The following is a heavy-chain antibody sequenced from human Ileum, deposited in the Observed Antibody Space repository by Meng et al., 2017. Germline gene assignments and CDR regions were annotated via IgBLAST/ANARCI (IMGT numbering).Heavy chain of an antibody. CDR3: ARGGLGSKRQLVRVVLGCQPSPYYYYGMDV. J-gene: IGHJ6*02. D-gene: IGHD6-13*01. CDR1: GGSISSYY. Sequence: SETLSLTCTVSGGSISSYYWRWIPQPPGKGLEWIGYIYYSGSPNYNPSLKSRVTISVDTSKNQFSLKLSSVTAADTAVYYCARGGLGSKRQLVRVVLGCQPSPYYYYGMDVWGQGTTVTVSS. V-gene: IGHV4-59*01. CDR2: IYYSGSP.